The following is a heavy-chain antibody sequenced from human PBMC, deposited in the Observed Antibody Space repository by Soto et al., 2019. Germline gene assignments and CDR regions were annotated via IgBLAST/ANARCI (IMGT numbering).Heavy chain of an antibody. Sequence: SETLSLTCTVSGGSISSYYWSWIRQPPGKGLEWIGYIYYSGSTNYNPSLKSRVTISVDTSKNQFSLKLSSVTAADTAVYYCAREAGGFWFDPWGQGTLVTVSS. CDR2: IYYSGST. CDR3: AREAGGFWFDP. J-gene: IGHJ5*02. CDR1: GGSISSYY. V-gene: IGHV4-59*01.